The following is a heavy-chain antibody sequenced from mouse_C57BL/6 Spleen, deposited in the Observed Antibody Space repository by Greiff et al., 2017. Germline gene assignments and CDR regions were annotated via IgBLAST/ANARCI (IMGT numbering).Heavy chain of an antibody. CDR1: GYTFTSYW. CDR2: IYPGSGST. CDR3: ARRDYYGSSYGYFDV. Sequence: VQLQQPGAELVKPGASVKMSCKASGYTFTSYWITWVKQRPGQGLEWIGDIYPGSGSTNYNEKFKSKATLTVDTSSSTAYMQLSSLPSEDSAVYYCARRDYYGSSYGYFDVWGTGTTVTVS. J-gene: IGHJ1*03. V-gene: IGHV1-55*01. D-gene: IGHD1-1*01.